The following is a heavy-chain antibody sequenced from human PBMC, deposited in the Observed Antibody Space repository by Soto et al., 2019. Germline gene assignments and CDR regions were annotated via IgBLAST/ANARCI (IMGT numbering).Heavy chain of an antibody. CDR3: ARDRSSSYYGMDV. Sequence: QVQLVESGGGVVQPGRSRRLSCAASGFTFSSYGMHWVRQAPGRGLEWVAVIWYDGSNKYYADSVKGRFTISRDNSKITLYLQMNSLRAEDTAVYYCARDRSSSYYGMDVWGQGTTVTVSS. CDR2: IWYDGSNK. V-gene: IGHV3-33*01. CDR1: GFTFSSYG. J-gene: IGHJ6*02. D-gene: IGHD6-13*01.